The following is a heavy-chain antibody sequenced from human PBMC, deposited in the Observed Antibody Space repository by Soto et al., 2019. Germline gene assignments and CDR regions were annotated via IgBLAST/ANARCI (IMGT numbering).Heavy chain of an antibody. D-gene: IGHD4-17*01. V-gene: IGHV1-8*01. J-gene: IGHJ4*02. CDR3: AVTTGY. Sequence: QVQVVQSGAEVKKPGASVRVSCKTSGYTFTSYDLNWVRQAPGQGLEWMGWMSPDSGNAGYAQQFQGRLTMTSNTSISKAYMELSSLRSEDTAVYYCAVTTGYWGRGTMVTVSS. CDR2: MSPDSGNA. CDR1: GYTFTSYD.